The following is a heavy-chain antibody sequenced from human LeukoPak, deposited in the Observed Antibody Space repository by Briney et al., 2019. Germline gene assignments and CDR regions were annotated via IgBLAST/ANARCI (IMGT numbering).Heavy chain of an antibody. CDR1: GFTFSSYW. CDR3: ARDLGRGFDY. V-gene: IGHV3-74*01. Sequence: GGSLRLSCAASGFTFSSYWMHWVRQAPGKGLGWVSRINSDGSSTSYADSVKGRFTISRDNVKNTLYLQMNSLRAEDTAVYYCARDLGRGFDYWGQGTLVTVSS. CDR2: INSDGSST. J-gene: IGHJ4*02. D-gene: IGHD3-10*01.